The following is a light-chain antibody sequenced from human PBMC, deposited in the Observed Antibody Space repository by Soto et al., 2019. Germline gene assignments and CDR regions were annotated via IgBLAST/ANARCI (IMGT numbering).Light chain of an antibody. Sequence: QSALTQPASVSGSPGQSITISCTGTSSDVGGYNYVSWYQQHPGKAPKLMIYDVSNRPSGVSNRFSGSKSGNTASLNISGLQAEDEADYYCSSYTSSSLYVFGTGTKVTV. V-gene: IGLV2-14*01. J-gene: IGLJ1*01. CDR3: SSYTSSSLYV. CDR1: SSDVGGYNY. CDR2: DVS.